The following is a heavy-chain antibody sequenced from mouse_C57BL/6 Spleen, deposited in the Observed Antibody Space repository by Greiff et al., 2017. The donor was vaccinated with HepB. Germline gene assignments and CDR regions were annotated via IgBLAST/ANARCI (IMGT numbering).Heavy chain of an antibody. CDR2: IDPENGDT. Sequence: EVKLQESGAELVRPGASVKLSCTASGFNIKDDYMHWVKQRPEQGLEWIGWIDPENGDTEYASKFQGKATITADTSSNTAYLQLSSLTSEDTAVYYCTKDGYPIAYWGQGTLVTVSA. CDR3: TKDGYPIAY. J-gene: IGHJ3*01. V-gene: IGHV14-4*01. CDR1: GFNIKDDY. D-gene: IGHD2-3*01.